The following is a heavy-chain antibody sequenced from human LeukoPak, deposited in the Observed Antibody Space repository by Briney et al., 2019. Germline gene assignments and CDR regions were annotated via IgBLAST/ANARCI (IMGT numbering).Heavy chain of an antibody. Sequence: GGSLRLSCAASGFTFSSYAMSWVRQAPGKGLEWVSAISGSGGSTYYADSVKGRFTISRDNSKNTLYLQMNSLRAEDTAVYYCAKGPPSHDFWSGYFLPPLTKPDYWGQGTLVTVSS. D-gene: IGHD3-3*01. CDR1: GFTFSSYA. CDR2: ISGSGGST. J-gene: IGHJ4*02. CDR3: AKGPPSHDFWSGYFLPPLTKPDY. V-gene: IGHV3-23*01.